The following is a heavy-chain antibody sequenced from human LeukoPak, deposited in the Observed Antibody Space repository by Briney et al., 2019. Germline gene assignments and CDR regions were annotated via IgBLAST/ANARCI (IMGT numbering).Heavy chain of an antibody. CDR3: ARGHYDSSGYSPSYYYYGMDV. Sequence: GASVKVSCKASGYTFTGYYMHWVRQAPGQGLEWMGWINPNSGGTNYAQKFQGRVTMTRDTSISTAYMELSSLRSEDTAVYYCARGHYDSSGYSPSYYYYGMDVWGQGTTVTVSS. J-gene: IGHJ6*02. V-gene: IGHV1-2*02. CDR1: GYTFTGYY. CDR2: INPNSGGT. D-gene: IGHD3-22*01.